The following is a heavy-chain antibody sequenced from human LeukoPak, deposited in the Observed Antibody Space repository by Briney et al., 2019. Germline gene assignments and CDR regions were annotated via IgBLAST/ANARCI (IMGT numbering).Heavy chain of an antibody. V-gene: IGHV3-23*01. CDR3: GKTTVGYSSGQKPAWPVDY. J-gene: IGHJ4*02. CDR2: IFGSGGSP. CDR1: GFTFGSHA. Sequence: GGSLRLSREASGFTFGSHAMYWVRQAPGKGLAWVAGIFGSGGSPHYADSVKGRFTISRDNSRNTVYLQINSLRADDTAVYYCGKTTVGYSSGQKPAWPVDYWGQGTLVTVSS. D-gene: IGHD5-18*01.